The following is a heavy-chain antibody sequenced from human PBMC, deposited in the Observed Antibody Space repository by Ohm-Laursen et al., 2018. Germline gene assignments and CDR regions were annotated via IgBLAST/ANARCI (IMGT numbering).Heavy chain of an antibody. J-gene: IGHJ4*02. CDR1: GFTFSNYG. D-gene: IGHD3-22*01. Sequence: SLRLSCAASGFTFSNYGMNWVRQAPGKGLEWVSSINDSGGDTYYADSVKGRFTISRDNSKNTLYLQMNSLGAEDTALYHCARVSDSSGLGEFDYWGQGTLVTVSS. CDR3: ARVSDSSGLGEFDY. CDR2: INDSGGDT. V-gene: IGHV3-23*01.